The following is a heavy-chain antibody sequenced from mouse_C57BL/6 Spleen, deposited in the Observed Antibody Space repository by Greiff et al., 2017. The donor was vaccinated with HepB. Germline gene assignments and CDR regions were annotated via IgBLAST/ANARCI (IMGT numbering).Heavy chain of an antibody. V-gene: IGHV1-63*01. J-gene: IGHJ1*03. Sequence: VQLQESGAELVRPGTSVKMSCKASGYTFTNYWIGWAKQRPGHGLEWIGDIYPGGGYTNYNEKFKGKATLTADKSSSTAYMQFSSLTSEDSAIYYCARGVANPGYFDVWGTGTTVTVSS. CDR2: IYPGGGYT. CDR3: ARGVANPGYFDV. D-gene: IGHD1-1*01. CDR1: GYTFTNYW.